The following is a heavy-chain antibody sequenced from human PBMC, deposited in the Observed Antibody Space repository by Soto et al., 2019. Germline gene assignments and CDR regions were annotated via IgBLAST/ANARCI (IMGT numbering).Heavy chain of an antibody. CDR1: GFTFSSYA. CDR2: ISYDGSNK. CDR3: ARDARGSNVDTAMDYYYYGMDV. D-gene: IGHD5-18*01. V-gene: IGHV3-30-3*01. Sequence: GGSLRLSCAASGFTFSSYAMHWVRQAPGKGLEWVAVISYDGSNKYYADSVKGRFTISRDNSKNTLYLQMNSLRAEDTAVYYCARDARGSNVDTAMDYYYYGMDVWGQGTTVTVSS. J-gene: IGHJ6*02.